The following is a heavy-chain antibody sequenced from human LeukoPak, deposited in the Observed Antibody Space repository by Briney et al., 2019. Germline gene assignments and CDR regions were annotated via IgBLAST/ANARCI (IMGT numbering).Heavy chain of an antibody. CDR3: ARQKSYGSGSYCDY. D-gene: IGHD3-10*01. CDR1: GYSFTSNW. CDR2: IYPGDSDT. Sequence: GESLKISCKGSGYSFTSNWIAWVRRLPGKGLEWMGFIYPGDSDTRYSPSFQGQVTISADKSINTAYLQWSSLKASDTAMYYCARQKSYGSGSYCDYWGQGTLVSVSS. J-gene: IGHJ4*02. V-gene: IGHV5-51*01.